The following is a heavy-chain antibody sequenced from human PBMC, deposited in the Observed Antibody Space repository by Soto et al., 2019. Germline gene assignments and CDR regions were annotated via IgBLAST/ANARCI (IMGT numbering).Heavy chain of an antibody. V-gene: IGHV1-69*13. J-gene: IGHJ6*02. Sequence: ASVKVSCKASGGTFSSYAISWVRQAPGQGLEWMGGIIPIFGTANYAQKFQGRVTITADESTSTAYMELSSLRSEDTAVYYCAREDDLSSWSNYYYYGMDGWGQGTTVTVSS. D-gene: IGHD6-13*01. CDR3: AREDDLSSWSNYYYYGMDG. CDR2: IIPIFGTA. CDR1: GGTFSSYA.